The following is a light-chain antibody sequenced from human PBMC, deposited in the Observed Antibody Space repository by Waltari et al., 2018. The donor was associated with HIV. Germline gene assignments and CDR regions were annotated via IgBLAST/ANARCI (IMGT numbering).Light chain of an antibody. CDR2: DNN. CDR3: GTWDNSLSAGF. V-gene: IGLV1-51*01. Sequence: QSVLTQPPSVSAPPGQNVTISCSGSSSSFGNNYVSWSQQVPGTAPKLLIYDNNRRPSGIPDRFSGSKSGTSATLAITGLQTGDEADYYCGTWDNSLSAGFFGGGTKLTVL. CDR1: SSSFGNNY. J-gene: IGLJ2*01.